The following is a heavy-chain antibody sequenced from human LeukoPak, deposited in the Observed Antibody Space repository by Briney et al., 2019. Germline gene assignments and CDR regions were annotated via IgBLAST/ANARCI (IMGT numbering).Heavy chain of an antibody. D-gene: IGHD6-13*01. CDR3: ARRGAAAGPDFDY. CDR2: ISSGSSTI. J-gene: IGHJ4*02. CDR1: GFTFSAYS. Sequence: GGSLRLSCAASGFTFSAYSMDWVRQAPGKGLEWVSYISSGSSTIFYADSVKGRFTISRDNAKNSLYLQMNSLRDDDTAVYYCARRGAAAGPDFDYWGQGTPVTVSS. V-gene: IGHV3-48*02.